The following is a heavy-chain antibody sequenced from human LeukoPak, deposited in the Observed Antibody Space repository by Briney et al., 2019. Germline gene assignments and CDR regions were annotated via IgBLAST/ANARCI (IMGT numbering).Heavy chain of an antibody. CDR1: EFTLSTYW. CDR3: AKGFGCSGGSCYGYYYYYMDV. J-gene: IGHJ6*03. CDR2: IKEDGSEK. V-gene: IGHV3-7*03. Sequence: GGSLRLSCAASEFTLSTYWMSWVRQAPGKGLEWVANIKEDGSEKYYVDSVKGRFTISRDNAKNSLYLQMNSLRVEDTAVYYCAKGFGCSGGSCYGYYYYYMDVWGKGTTVTVSS. D-gene: IGHD2-15*01.